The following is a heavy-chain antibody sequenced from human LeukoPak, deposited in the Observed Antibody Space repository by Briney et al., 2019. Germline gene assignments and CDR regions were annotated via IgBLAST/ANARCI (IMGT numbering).Heavy chain of an antibody. CDR1: GASISSYY. J-gene: IGHJ4*02. V-gene: IGHV4-4*07. CDR2: IYTSGTT. Sequence: SETLSLTCTVSGASISSYYWNWIRQVAGQGLEWNGRIYTSGTTDYNPSLKSRVTMSVDTSKTPFSLELRSVTAADTAVYFCARGSGYVDYWGQGTLVTVSS. CDR3: ARGSGYVDY. D-gene: IGHD3-10*01.